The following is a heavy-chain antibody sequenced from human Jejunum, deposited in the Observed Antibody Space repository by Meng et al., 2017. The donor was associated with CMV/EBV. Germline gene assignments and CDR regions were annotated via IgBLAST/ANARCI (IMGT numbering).Heavy chain of an antibody. V-gene: IGHV3-21*06. CDR3: ARVGRLAGYDVVPDK. D-gene: IGHD5-12*01. J-gene: IGHJ4*02. Sequence: GFTFSTYTMTWVRQAPGKGLEWVASIRNINDYMYYADSMKGRFTISRDNAKSSLYLQMNSLRAEDTALYYCARVGRLAGYDVVPDKWGQGTLVTVSS. CDR2: IRNINDYM. CDR1: GFTFSTYT.